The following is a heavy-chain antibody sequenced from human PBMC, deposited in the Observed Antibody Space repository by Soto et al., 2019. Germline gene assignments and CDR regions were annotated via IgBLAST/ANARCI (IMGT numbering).Heavy chain of an antibody. CDR3: AHKRAGCNSTDCYPWFHA. D-gene: IGHD2-2*01. CDR1: GFSLSTSGVA. V-gene: IGHV2-5*02. J-gene: IGHJ5*02. Sequence: QITLKESGPTLVKPTQTLTLTCTFSGFSLSTSGVAVGWIRQPPGKALEWLALIYWDDDERYSPSLKNRLTITNHTTKNHDITTMTNIDPVDTATYYCAHKRAGCNSTDCYPWFHAWGQGTLVTVSS. CDR2: IYWDDDE.